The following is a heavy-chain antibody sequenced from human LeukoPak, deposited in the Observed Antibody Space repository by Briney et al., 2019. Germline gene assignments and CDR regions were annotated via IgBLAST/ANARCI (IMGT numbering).Heavy chain of an antibody. V-gene: IGHV5-51*01. CDR2: IYPGDSDT. J-gene: IGHJ3*02. CDR3: AKFPTHWFGELIRGDAFDN. D-gene: IGHD3-10*01. CDR1: GYSFTSYW. Sequence: PGESLKISCKGSGYSFTSYWIGWVRQMPGKGLEWMGIIYPGDSDTRYSPSFQGQVTISADKSISTAYLQWNSLKTSDTAMYFCAKFPTHWFGELIRGDAFDNWGQGTMVTVSS.